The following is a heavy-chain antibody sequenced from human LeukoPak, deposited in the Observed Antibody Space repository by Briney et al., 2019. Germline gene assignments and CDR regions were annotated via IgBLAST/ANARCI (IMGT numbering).Heavy chain of an antibody. CDR3: ARLITDDAFDI. J-gene: IGHJ3*02. Sequence: ASVKVSCKASGYTFTGQYMHWVRQAPGQGLEWMGWINPTSGDTYSAQKFQGRVTMTTDTSIITAYMELSRLRSDDTAVYYCARLITDDAFDIWGQGTMVTVSS. CDR1: GYTFTGQY. CDR2: INPTSGDT. V-gene: IGHV1-2*02. D-gene: IGHD1-14*01.